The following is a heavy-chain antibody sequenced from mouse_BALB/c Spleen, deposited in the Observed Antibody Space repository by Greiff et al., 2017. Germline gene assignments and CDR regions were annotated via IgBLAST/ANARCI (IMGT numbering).Heavy chain of an antibody. J-gene: IGHJ2*01. CDR2: INPSSGYT. CDR3: ARGGYYLDD. CDR1: GYTFTSYT. Sequence: QVQLQQSAAELARPGASVKMSCKASGYTFTSYTMHWVKQRPGQGLEWIGYINPSSGYTEYNQKFKDKTTLTADKSSSTAYMQLSRLTSEDSAVYYCARGGYYLDDWGQGTTLTVSS. V-gene: IGHV1-4*02.